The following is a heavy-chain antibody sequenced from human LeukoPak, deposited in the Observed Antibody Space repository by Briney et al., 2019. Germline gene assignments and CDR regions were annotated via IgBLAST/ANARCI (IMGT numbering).Heavy chain of an antibody. J-gene: IGHJ4*02. D-gene: IGHD1-26*01. CDR1: GDSVSNNSAA. V-gene: IGHV6-1*01. CDR2: TYYRSKRYN. Sequence: SQTLSLTCAISGDSVSNNSAAWSWIRQSPSRGLEWLGRTYYRSKRYNDYAVSLKSRITINPDTSKNHFTLQLNSVTPEDTAVYYCARSVGSPTSGFEHWGQGTLVTVSS. CDR3: ARSVGSPTSGFEH.